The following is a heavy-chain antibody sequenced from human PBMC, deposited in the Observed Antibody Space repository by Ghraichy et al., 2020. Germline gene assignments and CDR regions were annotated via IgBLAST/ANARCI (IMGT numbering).Heavy chain of an antibody. Sequence: ASVKVSCKASGYTFTSYAMHWVRQAPGQRLEWMGWINAGNGNTKYSQKFQGRVTITRDTSASTAYMELSSLRSEDTAVYYCARSSPPPRGYSYGYRGYYYYMDVWGKGTTVTVSS. CDR2: INAGNGNT. D-gene: IGHD5-18*01. V-gene: IGHV1-3*01. CDR3: ARSSPPPRGYSYGYRGYYYYMDV. J-gene: IGHJ6*03. CDR1: GYTFTSYA.